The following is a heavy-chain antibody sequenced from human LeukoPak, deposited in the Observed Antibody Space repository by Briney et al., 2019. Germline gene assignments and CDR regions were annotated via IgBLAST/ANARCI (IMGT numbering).Heavy chain of an antibody. CDR1: GFTFSSYG. Sequence: GGSLRLSCAASGFTFSSYGMHWVRQAPGKGLEWVSSISDNSRYIYYAESVKGRFTISRDNAKNTLYLQMNSLRAEDTAVYYCARDWGYYYYMDVWGKGTTVTISS. D-gene: IGHD3-16*01. CDR2: ISDNSRYI. CDR3: ARDWGYYYYMDV. J-gene: IGHJ6*03. V-gene: IGHV3-21*01.